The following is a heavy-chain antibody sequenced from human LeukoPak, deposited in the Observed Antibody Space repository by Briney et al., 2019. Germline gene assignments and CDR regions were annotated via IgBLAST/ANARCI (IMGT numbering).Heavy chain of an antibody. CDR3: AKDKFEYSSSSTIDY. D-gene: IGHD6-6*01. V-gene: IGHV3-9*01. CDR1: GFTFDDYA. Sequence: PGGSLRLSCAASGFTFDDYAMHWVRQAPGKGLEWVSGISWNSGSIGYADSVKGRFTISRDNAKNSLYLQMNSLRAEDTALYYCAKDKFEYSSSSTIDYWGQGTLVTVSS. CDR2: ISWNSGSI. J-gene: IGHJ4*02.